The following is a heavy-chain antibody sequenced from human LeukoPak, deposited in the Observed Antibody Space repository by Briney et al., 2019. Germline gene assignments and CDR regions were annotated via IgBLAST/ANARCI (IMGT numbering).Heavy chain of an antibody. D-gene: IGHD6-19*01. CDR1: GFTLSSYA. CDR3: AKDGTTGWNGITWDFAL. CDR2: ISGSGGTI. J-gene: IGHJ2*01. Sequence: GGSLRLSCEASGFTLSSYAMSWVRQAAGKGLEWVSSISGSGGTIYSADSVKGRFTISRDNSKNTVYLEMNSLRAEGTAVYYCAKDGTTGWNGITWDFALWGRGTLVTVSS. V-gene: IGHV3-23*01.